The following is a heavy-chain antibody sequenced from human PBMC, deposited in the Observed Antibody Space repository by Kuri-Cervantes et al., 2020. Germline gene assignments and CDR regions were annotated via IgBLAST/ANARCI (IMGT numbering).Heavy chain of an antibody. CDR2: INHSGST. Sequence: ESLKISCAVYGGSFSGYYWSWIRQPPGKGLEWIGEINHSGSTNYNPSLKSRVTISVDTSKNQFSLKLSSVTAADTAVYYCAAETGERYCSGGSCEPEANWFDPWGQGTLVTVSS. J-gene: IGHJ5*02. CDR1: GGSFSGYY. V-gene: IGHV4-34*01. D-gene: IGHD2-15*01. CDR3: AAETGERYCSGGSCEPEANWFDP.